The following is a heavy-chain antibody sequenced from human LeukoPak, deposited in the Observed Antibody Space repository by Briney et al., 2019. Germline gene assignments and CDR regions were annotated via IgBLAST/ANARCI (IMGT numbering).Heavy chain of an antibody. CDR1: GVSISSNSYF. Sequence: NPSETLSLTCTVSGVSISSNSYFWNWIRQPAGKGLEWIGRIYSSGSTDYNPSFKSRVTMSLDTSKNQFSLKLSSVTAADTAMYYCARYREAYNLDQALDIWGQGTMVTVSS. CDR2: IYSSGST. V-gene: IGHV4-61*02. J-gene: IGHJ3*02. D-gene: IGHD5-24*01. CDR3: ARYREAYNLDQALDI.